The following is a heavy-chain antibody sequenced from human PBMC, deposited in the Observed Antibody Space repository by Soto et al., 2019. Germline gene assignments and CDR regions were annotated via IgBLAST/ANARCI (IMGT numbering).Heavy chain of an antibody. CDR1: GGSISSGGYS. CDR2: IYHSGST. CDR3: ARGLIVVVVAAKARWFDP. J-gene: IGHJ5*02. Sequence: SETLSLTCAVSGGSISSGGYSWSWIRQPPGKGLEWIGYIYHSGSTNYNPSLKSRVTISVDTSKNQFSLKLSSVTAADTAVYYCARGLIVVVVAAKARWFDPWGQGTLVTVSS. V-gene: IGHV4-30-2*01. D-gene: IGHD2-15*01.